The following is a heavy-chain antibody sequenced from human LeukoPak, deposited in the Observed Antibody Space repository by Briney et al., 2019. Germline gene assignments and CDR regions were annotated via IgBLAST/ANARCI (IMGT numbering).Heavy chain of an antibody. D-gene: IGHD3-16*01. Sequence: SETLSLTCTVSGGSISSGSYYWSWIRQPAGKGLEWIGRIYTSGSTNYNPSLKSRVTISVDTSKNQFSLKLSSVTAADTAVYYCARGGSVFGDAFDIWGQGTMVTVSS. CDR1: GGSISSGSYY. J-gene: IGHJ3*02. V-gene: IGHV4-61*02. CDR3: ARGGSVFGDAFDI. CDR2: IYTSGST.